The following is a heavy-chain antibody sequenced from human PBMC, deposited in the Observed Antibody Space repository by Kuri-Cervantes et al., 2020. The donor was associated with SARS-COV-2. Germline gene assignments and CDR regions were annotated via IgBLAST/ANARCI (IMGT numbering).Heavy chain of an antibody. V-gene: IGHV3-43D*03. CDR3: ARDWAKCGGDSIDY. J-gene: IGHJ4*02. D-gene: IGHD2-21*01. CDR2: ISRDGGNS. Sequence: GGSLRLSCATSGFTFDDYAMHWVRQAPGKGLEWVCLISRDGGNSYYADSVKGRFTISRDNAKNSLYLQMNSLRAEDTAAYYCARDWAKCGGDSIDYWGQGTLVTVSS. CDR1: GFTFDDYA.